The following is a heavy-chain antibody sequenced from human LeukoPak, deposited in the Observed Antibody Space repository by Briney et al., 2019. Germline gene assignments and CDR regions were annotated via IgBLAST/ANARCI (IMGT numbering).Heavy chain of an antibody. V-gene: IGHV4-34*01. D-gene: IGHD6-19*01. CDR3: ARERAVAAPRELNFDY. CDR2: INHSGST. J-gene: IGHJ4*02. CDR1: GGSFSGYY. Sequence: SETLSLTCAVYGGSFSGYYWSWIRQPPGKGLEWIGEINHSGSTNYNPSLKSRVTISVDTSKNRFSLKLSSVTAADTAVYYCARERAVAAPRELNFDYWGQGTLVTVSS.